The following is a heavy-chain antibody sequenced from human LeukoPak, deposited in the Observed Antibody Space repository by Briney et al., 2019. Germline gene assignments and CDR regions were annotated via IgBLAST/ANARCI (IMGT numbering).Heavy chain of an antibody. V-gene: IGHV1-69*05. CDR1: GGTFNNSA. CDR3: ARDGVAATLRY. CDR2: IMPLFGTA. Sequence: SVKVSCKTSGGTFNNSAISWVRQAPGQGLEWLGGIMPLFGTAGYAQKFQGRVTITKDESTRTVYLELTSLTSDDTAVYYCARDGVAATLRYWGQGTLVTVSS. J-gene: IGHJ4*02. D-gene: IGHD2-15*01.